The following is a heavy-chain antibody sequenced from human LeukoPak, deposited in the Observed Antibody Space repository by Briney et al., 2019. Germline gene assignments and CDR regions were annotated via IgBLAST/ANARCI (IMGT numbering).Heavy chain of an antibody. CDR2: INHSGST. J-gene: IGHJ3*02. CDR3: ARGPDYYDSSGQNHFAFDI. CDR1: GGSFSGYY. Sequence: PSETLSLTCAVYGGSFSGYYWSWIRQPPGKGLEWIGEINHSGSTNYNPSLKSRVTISVDTSKNQFSLKLSSVTAADTAVYYCARGPDYYDSSGQNHFAFDIWGQGTMVTVSS. D-gene: IGHD3-22*01. V-gene: IGHV4-34*01.